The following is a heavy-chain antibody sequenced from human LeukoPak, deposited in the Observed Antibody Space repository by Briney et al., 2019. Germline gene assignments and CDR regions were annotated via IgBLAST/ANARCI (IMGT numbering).Heavy chain of an antibody. D-gene: IGHD1-26*01. Sequence: GGSLRLSCGASGFNFSNYEMNWVRQTPGKGLEWTSYISDSGETTYYAGSVKGRFTISRDNAKNSLFLQMDSLRVEDTAIYYCARDSSIVGVTGAGFDSWGQGTLVTVSS. CDR1: GFNFSNYE. J-gene: IGHJ4*02. CDR2: ISDSGETT. V-gene: IGHV3-48*03. CDR3: ARDSSIVGVTGAGFDS.